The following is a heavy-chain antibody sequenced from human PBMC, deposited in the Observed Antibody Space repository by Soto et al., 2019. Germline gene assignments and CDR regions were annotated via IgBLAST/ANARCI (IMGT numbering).Heavy chain of an antibody. V-gene: IGHV3-20*04. D-gene: IGHD2-15*01. CDR2: INWNGGST. Sequence: EVQLVESGGGEVRPGGSLRLSCAASGFTFDDYGMSWVRQAPGKGLEWVSGINWNGGSTGYADSVKGRFTISRDNAKNSLYLQMNSLRAEDTALYSCARGQTSGYGLRYRYWGQGTLVTVSS. CDR1: GFTFDDYG. CDR3: ARGQTSGYGLRYRY. J-gene: IGHJ4*02.